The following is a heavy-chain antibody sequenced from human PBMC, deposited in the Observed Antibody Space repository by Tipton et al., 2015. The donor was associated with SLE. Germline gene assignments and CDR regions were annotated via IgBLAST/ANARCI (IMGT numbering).Heavy chain of an antibody. CDR3: ARVDCVHDAFDI. Sequence: TLSLTCAVYGGSFSGYYWSWIRQPPGKGLEWIGEINHSGSTNYNPSLKSRVTISVDTSKNQFSLKLSSVTAADTAVYYCARVDCVHDAFDIWGQGTMVTVSS. J-gene: IGHJ3*02. V-gene: IGHV4-34*01. CDR1: GGSFSGYY. D-gene: IGHD2-21*02. CDR2: INHSGST.